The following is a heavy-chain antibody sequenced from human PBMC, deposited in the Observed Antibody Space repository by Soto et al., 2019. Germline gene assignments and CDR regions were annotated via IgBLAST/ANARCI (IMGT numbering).Heavy chain of an antibody. CDR3: ARDGNSNRYYYYYGMDV. D-gene: IGHD1-7*01. V-gene: IGHV3-21*01. J-gene: IGHJ6*02. CDR2: ISSSSSYI. CDR1: GFTFSSYS. Sequence: EVQLVESGGGLVKPGGSLRLSCAASGFTFSSYSMNWFRQAPGKGLEWVSSISSSSSYIYYADSVKGRFTISRDNAKNSLYLQMNSLRAEDTAVYYCARDGNSNRYYYYYGMDVWGQGTTVTVSS.